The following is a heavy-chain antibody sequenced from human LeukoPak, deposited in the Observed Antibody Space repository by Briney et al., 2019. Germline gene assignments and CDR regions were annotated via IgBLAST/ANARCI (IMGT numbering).Heavy chain of an antibody. CDR3: AGDIVVVVAATPDYYYYMDV. CDR2: ISSSSSYI. Sequence: GGSLRLSCAASGFTFSSYSMNWVRQAPGKGLEWVSSISSSSSYIYYADSVKGRFTISRDNAKNSLYLQMNSLRAEDTAVYYCAGDIVVVVAATPDYYYYMDVWGKGTTVTVSS. D-gene: IGHD2-15*01. J-gene: IGHJ6*03. V-gene: IGHV3-21*01. CDR1: GFTFSSYS.